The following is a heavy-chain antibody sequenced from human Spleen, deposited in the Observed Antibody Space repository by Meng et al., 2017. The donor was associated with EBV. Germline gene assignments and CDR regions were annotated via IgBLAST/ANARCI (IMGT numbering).Heavy chain of an antibody. CDR1: GDSISSFYY. Sequence: QGHLRGPGPGPVKPSATLSLTCTVSGDSISSFYYWGWIRQPPGRGLEWIGSVHYTGSTYYSPSLKSRVTVSVDTSKNQFSLRLTSVTAADTAVYYCARPFPSWQSPRLDPFGAWGQGTLVTVSS. V-gene: IGHV4-39*01. J-gene: IGHJ5*02. D-gene: IGHD6-19*01. CDR2: VHYTGST. CDR3: ARPFPSWQSPRLDPFGA.